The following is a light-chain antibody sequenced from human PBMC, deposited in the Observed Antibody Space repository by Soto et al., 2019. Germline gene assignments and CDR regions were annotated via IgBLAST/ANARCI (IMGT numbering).Light chain of an antibody. V-gene: IGLV4-69*01. J-gene: IGLJ2*01. CDR1: SGHGNYV. Sequence: QSVLTQSPSASASLGASVKLTCTLSSGHGNYVIAWHQQQPEKGPRFLMKVKSDGSHSKGDGIPDRFSGSSSGAERYLAISRLQSEDEPDYFCQTWDTGIVVFGGRTKVTVL. CDR3: QTWDTGIVV. CDR2: VKSDGSH.